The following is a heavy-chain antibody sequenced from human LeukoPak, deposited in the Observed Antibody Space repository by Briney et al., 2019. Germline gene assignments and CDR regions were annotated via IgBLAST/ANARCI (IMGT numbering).Heavy chain of an antibody. Sequence: SETLSLTCTVSGGSISSSSYYWGWIRQPPGKGLEWIGSIYYSGSTYYNPSLKSRVTISVDTSKNQFSLKLSSVTAADTAVYYCASEGPTVVRDYWGQGTLVTVSS. J-gene: IGHJ4*02. CDR1: GGSISSSSYY. D-gene: IGHD4-23*01. CDR2: IYYSGST. CDR3: ASEGPTVVRDY. V-gene: IGHV4-39*07.